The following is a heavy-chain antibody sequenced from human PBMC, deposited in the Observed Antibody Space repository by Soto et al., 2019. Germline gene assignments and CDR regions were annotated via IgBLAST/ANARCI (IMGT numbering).Heavy chain of an antibody. CDR3: ARELHGHYGTDS. Sequence: GGSLRLSCAASGLTFSSYSMNWVRQAPGKGLEWVSSIGGSSDSISYADSVKGRFTISRDNAQMSLYLQMSSLRAEDTAVYYCARELHGHYGTDSCGPGTAFTVS. J-gene: IGHJ5*01. D-gene: IGHD4-17*01. V-gene: IGHV3-21*01. CDR2: IGGSSDSI. CDR1: GLTFSSYS.